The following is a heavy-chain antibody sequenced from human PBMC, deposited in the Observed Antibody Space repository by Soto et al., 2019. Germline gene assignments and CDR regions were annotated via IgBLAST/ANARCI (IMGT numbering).Heavy chain of an antibody. Sequence: ASVKVSCKASDYTFTSYGISWVRQAPGQGLEWMGWISAYNGNTNYAQKLQGRVTMTTDTSTSTAYMELRSLRSDDTEVYYCERGGSIDPSNCFDPWGQGTLVTVSS. CDR2: ISAYNGNT. J-gene: IGHJ5*02. V-gene: IGHV1-18*01. D-gene: IGHD3-16*01. CDR1: DYTFTSYG. CDR3: ERGGSIDPSNCFDP.